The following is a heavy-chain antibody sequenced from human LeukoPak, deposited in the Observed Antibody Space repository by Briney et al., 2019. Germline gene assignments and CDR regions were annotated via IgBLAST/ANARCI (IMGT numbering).Heavy chain of an antibody. CDR2: IYSSGIT. V-gene: IGHV4-4*07. Sequence: PSETLSLTCTVPGGSISSYYWSWIRQPAGKELEWIGRIYSSGITNYNPSLKSRVTMSVDTSKNQLPLKLRSVTSADTAVYYCARDRDWKYWFDPWGQGTLVTVSS. J-gene: IGHJ5*02. CDR3: ARDRDWKYWFDP. CDR1: GGSISSYY. D-gene: IGHD1-1*01.